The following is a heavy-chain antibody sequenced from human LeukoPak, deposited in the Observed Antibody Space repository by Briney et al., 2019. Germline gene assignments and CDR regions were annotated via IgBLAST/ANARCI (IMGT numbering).Heavy chain of an antibody. V-gene: IGHV1-3*01. Sequence: GASVKVSCKASGYTFTSYAMHWVRQAPGQRLEWMGWINAGNGNTKYSQKFQGRVTITRDTSASTAYMELSSLRSEDTAVYYCARRLHSSNWYCAFDIWGQGTLVTVSS. J-gene: IGHJ3*02. CDR2: INAGNGNT. CDR3: ARRLHSSNWYCAFDI. CDR1: GYTFTSYA. D-gene: IGHD6-13*01.